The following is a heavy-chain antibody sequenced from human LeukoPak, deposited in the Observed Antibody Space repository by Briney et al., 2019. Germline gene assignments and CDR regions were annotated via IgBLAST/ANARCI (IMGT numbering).Heavy chain of an antibody. Sequence: GGSLRLSCAASGFTFSDAWMSWVRQAPGKGLEWVGRIKRKTDGGTSDYGAPAKGRFTISRDDLKNTLYLQMNSLKIEDTAVYYCTTDGFPPRYFGSWGQGTLVTVSS. CDR1: GFTFSDAW. V-gene: IGHV3-15*01. CDR3: TTDGFPPRYFGS. J-gene: IGHJ4*02. D-gene: IGHD3-10*01. CDR2: IKRKTDGGTS.